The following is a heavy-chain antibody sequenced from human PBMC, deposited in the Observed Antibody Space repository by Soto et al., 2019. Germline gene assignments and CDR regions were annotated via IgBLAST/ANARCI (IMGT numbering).Heavy chain of an antibody. V-gene: IGHV4-39*01. CDR3: ARFDYDYVWGSYRRGYFDY. CDR2: IYYSGNT. J-gene: IGHJ4*02. D-gene: IGHD3-16*02. CDR1: GGSISRSSYY. Sequence: QLQLQESGPGLVKPSETLSLTCTVSGGSISRSSYYWGWIRRPPGKGLEWIGSIYYSGNTYYNPSLKSRVTISVDTSKNQFSLKLSSVTAADTAVYYCARFDYDYVWGSYRRGYFDYWGQGTLATVSS.